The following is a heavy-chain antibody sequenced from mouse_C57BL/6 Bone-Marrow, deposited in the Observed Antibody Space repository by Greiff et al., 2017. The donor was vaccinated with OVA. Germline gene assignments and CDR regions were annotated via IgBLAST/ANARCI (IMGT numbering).Heavy chain of an antibody. CDR1: GYSFTGYF. J-gene: IGHJ4*01. V-gene: IGHV1-37*01. CDR3: ARGDYYGSSPYYAMDY. Sequence: LVESGPELVKPGASVKISCKASGYSFTGYFMNWVKQSHGKSLEWIGRINPYNGDTFYNQKFKGKATLTVDKSSSTAHMELLSLTSEDFAVYYCARGDYYGSSPYYAMDYWGQGTSVTVSS. CDR2: INPYNGDT. D-gene: IGHD1-1*01.